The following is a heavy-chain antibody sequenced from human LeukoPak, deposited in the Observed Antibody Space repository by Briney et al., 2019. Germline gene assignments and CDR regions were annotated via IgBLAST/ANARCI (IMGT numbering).Heavy chain of an antibody. CDR2: ISYDGSNK. V-gene: IGHV3-30-3*01. CDR1: GFTFSSYA. J-gene: IGHJ4*02. CDR3: ASDRIVGATFPLYCFDY. Sequence: PGRSLRLSCAASGFTFSSYAMHWVRQAPGKGLEWVAVISYDGSNKYYADSVKGRFTISRDNSKNTLYLQMNSLRAEDTAVYYCASDRIVGATFPLYCFDYWGQGTLVTVSS. D-gene: IGHD1-26*01.